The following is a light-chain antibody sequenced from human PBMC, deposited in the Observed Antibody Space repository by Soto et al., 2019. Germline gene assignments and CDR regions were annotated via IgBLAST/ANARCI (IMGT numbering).Light chain of an antibody. V-gene: IGKV1-39*01. Sequence: DIQMTQSPSSLSASVGDRVTITCRASQTISSHLHWYQQKPGKAPMLLIYAASSLQSWVPSRFSGSGSGTDFTLTISSLQPEDFATYHCQQSYSTSWTFGQGTKVDI. J-gene: IGKJ1*01. CDR3: QQSYSTSWT. CDR1: QTISSH. CDR2: AAS.